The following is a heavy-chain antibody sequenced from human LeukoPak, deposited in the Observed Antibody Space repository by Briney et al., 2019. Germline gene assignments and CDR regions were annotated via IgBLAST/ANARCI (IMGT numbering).Heavy chain of an antibody. D-gene: IGHD3-22*01. CDR2: ISSSSSYI. Sequence: GGSLRLSCAASGFTFSSYSMNWVRQAPGKGLEWVSSISSSSSYIYYADSVKGRFTISRDNAKNTLYLQMNSLRAEDTAVYYCAKDGITMIVVVTPFDYWGQGTLVTVSS. V-gene: IGHV3-21*04. CDR1: GFTFSSYS. CDR3: AKDGITMIVVVTPFDY. J-gene: IGHJ4*02.